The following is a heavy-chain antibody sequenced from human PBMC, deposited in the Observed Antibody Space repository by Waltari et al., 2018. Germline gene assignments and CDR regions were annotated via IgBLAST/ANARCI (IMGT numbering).Heavy chain of an antibody. CDR3: ARQEVEWLYFDF. CDR2: VYQSGST. J-gene: IGHJ4*02. V-gene: IGHV4-38-2*01. D-gene: IGHD3-3*01. Sequence: QVHLRASGPGLVKPSETLSLNCAVSGFPFSNGCYWGWIRQPPGKGLEWLGSVYQSGSTYYNPSLKSRVTISLDTSKNHFSLDLRSVTAADTAVYYCARQEVEWLYFDFWGQGTLVTVSS. CDR1: GFPFSNGCY.